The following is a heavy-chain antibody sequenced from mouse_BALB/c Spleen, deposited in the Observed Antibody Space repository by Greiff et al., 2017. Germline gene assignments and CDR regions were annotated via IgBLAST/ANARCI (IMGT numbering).Heavy chain of an antibody. D-gene: IGHD2-3*01. V-gene: IGHV6-6*02. Sequence: EVKLMESGGGLVQPGGSMKLSCVASGFTFSNYWMNWVRQSPEKGLEWVAEIRLKSNNYATHYAESVKGRFTISRDDSKSSVYLQINNLRAEDTGIYYCTGWSLYYYAMDYWGQGTSVTVSS. CDR1: GFTFSNYW. CDR2: IRLKSNNYAT. CDR3: TGWSLYYYAMDY. J-gene: IGHJ4*01.